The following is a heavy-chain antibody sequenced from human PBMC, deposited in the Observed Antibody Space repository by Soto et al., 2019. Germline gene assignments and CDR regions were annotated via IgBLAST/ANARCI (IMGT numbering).Heavy chain of an antibody. CDR3: ARPHYGDYGWYFDL. J-gene: IGHJ2*01. CDR2: IYYSGST. V-gene: IGHV4-39*01. Sequence: KTXGTLCLTCTVSGGSISSSSYYWGWIRQPPGKGLEWIGSIYYSGSTYYNPSLKSRVTISVDTSKNQFPLKLSSVTAADTAVYYCARPHYGDYGWYFDLWGRGTLVTVSS. CDR1: GGSISSSSYY. D-gene: IGHD4-17*01.